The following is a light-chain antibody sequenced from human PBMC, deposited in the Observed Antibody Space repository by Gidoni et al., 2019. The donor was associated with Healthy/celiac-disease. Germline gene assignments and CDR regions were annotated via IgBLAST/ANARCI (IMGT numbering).Light chain of an antibody. CDR1: QSVSSN. CDR2: GAS. V-gene: IGKV3-15*01. J-gene: IGKJ1*01. Sequence: EIVMTQSPATLSVSPGERATLSCRASQSVSSNLAWYQQKPGQAPRHLIYGASTRATGSPARFSGSGSGTEFTLTISSLQSEDFAVYYCQQYNNWPSWTFGQGTKVEIK. CDR3: QQYNNWPSWT.